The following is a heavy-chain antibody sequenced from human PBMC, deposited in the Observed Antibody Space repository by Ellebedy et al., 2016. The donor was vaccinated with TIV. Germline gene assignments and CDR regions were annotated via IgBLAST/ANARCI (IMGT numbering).Heavy chain of an antibody. CDR2: IYWDDDK. CDR3: AHRGVDSSAYYYHPLNLFDY. V-gene: IGHV2-5*08. J-gene: IGHJ4*02. D-gene: IGHD3-22*01. Sequence: SGPTLVXPTQTLTLTCTFSGFSLSTSGMRVSWIRQTPGNALEWLALIYWDDDKRYSPSLKSRLTITKDTSKNQVVLTMTNMDPVDTATYYCAHRGVDSSAYYYHPLNLFDYWGQGTLVTVSS. CDR1: GFSLSTSGMR.